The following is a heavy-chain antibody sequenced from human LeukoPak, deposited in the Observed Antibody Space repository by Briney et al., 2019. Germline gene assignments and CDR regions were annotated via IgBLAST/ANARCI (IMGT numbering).Heavy chain of an antibody. Sequence: GGYLSLSCEASGFSFPYVMSLGRPAPGKVVEWGSGITNSGETTYYADSVRGRFTICRDNTKNTFFLEMNSLRVEDTAVYYCAKGRGFRVWDTWDNWGQGTLITVSS. CDR1: GFSFPYV. CDR2: ITNSGETT. D-gene: IGHD3-16*01. CDR3: AKGRGFRVWDTWDN. V-gene: IGHV3-23*01. J-gene: IGHJ4*02.